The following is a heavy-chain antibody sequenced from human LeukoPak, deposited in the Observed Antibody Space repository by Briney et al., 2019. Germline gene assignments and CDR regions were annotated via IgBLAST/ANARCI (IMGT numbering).Heavy chain of an antibody. CDR1: GYSISSGCY. CDR3: ARLGTGSDSSAYHPDY. CDR2: IYHSGST. Sequence: SETLSFTCAGSGYSISSGCYGDSIRQPPGKGLEWIVSIYHSGSTYYNPSLKRRVTISVETSKNQFSLKLSSVTAADTAVYYCARLGTGSDSSAYHPDYWGQGTLVTVSS. V-gene: IGHV4-38-2*01. J-gene: IGHJ4*02. D-gene: IGHD3-22*01.